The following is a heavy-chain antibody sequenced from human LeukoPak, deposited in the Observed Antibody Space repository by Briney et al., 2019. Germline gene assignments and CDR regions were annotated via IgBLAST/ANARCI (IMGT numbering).Heavy chain of an antibody. Sequence: VASVKVSCKASGYTFTSYAMNWVRQAPGQGLEWMGWINTNTGNPTYAQGFTGRFVFSLDTSVSTAYLQISSLKAEDTAVYYCAIDVGWELGLVSFDFWGQGTMVTVSS. J-gene: IGHJ3*01. CDR2: INTNTGNP. V-gene: IGHV7-4-1*02. D-gene: IGHD1-26*01. CDR3: AIDVGWELGLVSFDF. CDR1: GYTFTSYA.